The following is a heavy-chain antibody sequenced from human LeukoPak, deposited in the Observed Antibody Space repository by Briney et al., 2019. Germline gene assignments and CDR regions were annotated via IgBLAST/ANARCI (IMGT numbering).Heavy chain of an antibody. V-gene: IGHV1-69*04. CDR3: AREGDTAHFDY. D-gene: IGHD5-18*01. Sequence: FQGRVTITADKSTSTAYMELSSLRSEDTAVYYCAREGDTAHFDYWGQGTLVTVSS. J-gene: IGHJ4*02.